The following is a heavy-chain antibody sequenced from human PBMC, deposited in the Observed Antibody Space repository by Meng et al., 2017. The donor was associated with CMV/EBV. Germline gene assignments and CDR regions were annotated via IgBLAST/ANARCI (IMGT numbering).Heavy chain of an antibody. J-gene: IGHJ6*02. CDR1: GGSISSSSYY. Sequence: SETLSLTCTVSGGSISSSSYYWGWIRQPPGKGLEWIGSIYYSGSTYYNPSLKSRVTISVDTSKNQFSLKLNSVTAADTAVYYCARDGRGYCSSTSCYGMDVWGQGTTVTVSS. CDR3: ARDGRGYCSSTSCYGMDV. CDR2: IYYSGST. V-gene: IGHV4-39*07. D-gene: IGHD2-2*03.